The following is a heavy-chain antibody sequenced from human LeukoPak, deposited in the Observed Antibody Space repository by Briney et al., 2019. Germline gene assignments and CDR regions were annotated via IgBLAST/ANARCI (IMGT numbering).Heavy chain of an antibody. D-gene: IGHD2-2*01. CDR1: GGSISSGGYY. CDR2: IYYTGST. J-gene: IGHJ4*02. Sequence: SQTLSLTCTVSGGSISSGGYYWSWIRQHPGTGLDWVGYIYYTGSTYYNPSLKIRVTISVDTSKNQFSLKLSSVTAADTAVYYCARGTPVRVDYWGQGTLVTVSS. CDR3: ARGTPVRVDY. V-gene: IGHV4-31*03.